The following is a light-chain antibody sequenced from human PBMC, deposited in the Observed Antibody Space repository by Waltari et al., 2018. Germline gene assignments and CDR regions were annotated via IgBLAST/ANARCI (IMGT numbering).Light chain of an antibody. Sequence: QSVFTQPPSASGTPGQAVTISCSGSRSHIATNVVTLYRLVPGTTPNLLIYRNDQRPSGVPDRFSGSKSGTSASLAISGLRSEDEGDYFCAAWDDRLNGRWEFGGGTKLTVL. CDR2: RND. V-gene: IGLV1-44*01. CDR3: AAWDDRLNGRWE. J-gene: IGLJ3*02. CDR1: RSHIATNV.